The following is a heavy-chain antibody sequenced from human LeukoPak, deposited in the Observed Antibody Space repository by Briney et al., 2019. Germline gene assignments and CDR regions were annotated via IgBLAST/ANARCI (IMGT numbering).Heavy chain of an antibody. CDR2: ISSSSSYI. J-gene: IGHJ4*02. CDR1: GFTFSTYS. V-gene: IGHV3-21*01. CDR3: ARDGYNPTPNIPDY. D-gene: IGHD5-24*01. Sequence: GGSLRLSCAASGFTFSTYSMNWVRQAPGKGLEWVSSISSSSSYIYYADSVKGRFTISRDNAKNSLYLQMISLRAEDTAVYYCARDGYNPTPNIPDYWGQGTLATVSS.